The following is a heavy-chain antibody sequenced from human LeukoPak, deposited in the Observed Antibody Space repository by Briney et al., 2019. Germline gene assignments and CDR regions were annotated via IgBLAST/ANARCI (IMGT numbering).Heavy chain of an antibody. Sequence: PSETLSLTCTFSGGSISSYYWSWIRQPPGKGLEWIGYIYYSGSTNYNPSLKSRVTISVDTSKNQFSLKLSSVTAADTAVYYCARTDSSGYYVNWYFDLWGRGTLVTVSS. J-gene: IGHJ2*01. D-gene: IGHD3-22*01. V-gene: IGHV4-59*08. CDR1: GGSISSYY. CDR3: ARTDSSGYYVNWYFDL. CDR2: IYYSGST.